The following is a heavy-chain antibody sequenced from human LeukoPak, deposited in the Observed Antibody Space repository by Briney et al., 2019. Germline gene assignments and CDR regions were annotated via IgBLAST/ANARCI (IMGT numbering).Heavy chain of an antibody. Sequence: GSLRLSCAASGFTFSNAWMSWVRQAPGKGLEWIGNIYYNGSTNYNPSLKSRLTMSVDTSRNQVSLKLSSVSAADTAVYYCARDHDDVMDYWGQGTLVTVSS. CDR3: ARDHDDVMDY. CDR1: GFTFSNAW. CDR2: IYYNGST. J-gene: IGHJ4*02. D-gene: IGHD2-21*01. V-gene: IGHV4-59*01.